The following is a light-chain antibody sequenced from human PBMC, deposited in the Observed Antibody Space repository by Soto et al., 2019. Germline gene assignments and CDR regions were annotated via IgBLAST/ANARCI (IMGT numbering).Light chain of an antibody. CDR3: SSYTGNGISTVV. Sequence: QSVLTQPPSASGSPGQSVTISCTGPSSDVGAYDYVSWFQQHPGRAPKLMIYEVSKRPSGVPDRFSGSKSGNTASLTVSGLQTEDEADYYCSSYTGNGISTVVVGGGTKLTVL. CDR1: SSDVGAYDY. J-gene: IGLJ2*01. CDR2: EVS. V-gene: IGLV2-8*01.